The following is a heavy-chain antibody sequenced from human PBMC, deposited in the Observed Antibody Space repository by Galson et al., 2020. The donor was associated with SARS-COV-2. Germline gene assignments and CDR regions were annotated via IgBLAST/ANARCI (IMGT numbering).Heavy chain of an antibody. V-gene: IGHV4-30-4*01. Sequence: SSETLSLTCTVSGGSINTAGHYWSWIRQPPGRGLEWIGYIYYSGSAYYNPSLRSRATVSQDTSNNQISLKLTSVTAADTAVYYCAREPAPGPRWFDPWGQGILVTVSS. CDR2: IYYSGSA. CDR1: GGSINTAGHY. D-gene: IGHD6-13*01. CDR3: AREPAPGPRWFDP. J-gene: IGHJ5*02.